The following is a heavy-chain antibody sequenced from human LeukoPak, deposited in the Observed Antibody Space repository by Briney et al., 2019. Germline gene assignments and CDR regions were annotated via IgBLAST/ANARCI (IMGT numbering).Heavy chain of an antibody. CDR2: IRYDGSNK. D-gene: IGHD2-2*01. CDR3: ARVSTDYYYYYYMDV. J-gene: IGHJ6*03. Sequence: GGSLRLSCAASGFTFSSYGMHWVRQAPGKGLEWVAFIRYDGSNKYYADSVKGRFTISRDNSKNTLYLQMNSLRAEDTAVYYCARVSTDYYYYYYMDVWGKGTTVTVSS. CDR1: GFTFSSYG. V-gene: IGHV3-30*02.